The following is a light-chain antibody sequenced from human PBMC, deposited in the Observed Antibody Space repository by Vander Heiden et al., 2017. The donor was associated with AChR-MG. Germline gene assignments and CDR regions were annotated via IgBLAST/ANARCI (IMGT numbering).Light chain of an antibody. CDR1: ESVSSY. CDR2: AAS. J-gene: IGKJ4*01. Sequence: EIVLTQSPATLSLSPGERATLSCRASESVSSYLDWYQHKPGQAPRLLIYAASYRATGIPARFSGSGSGTDFTLTISSLGPEDFAVYYCQQRYSSVTFGGGTKVEIK. CDR3: QQRYSSVT. V-gene: IGKV3-11*01.